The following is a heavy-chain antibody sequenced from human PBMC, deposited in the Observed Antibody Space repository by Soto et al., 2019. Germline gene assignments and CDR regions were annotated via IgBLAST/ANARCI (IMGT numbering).Heavy chain of an antibody. CDR2: INSDGSST. V-gene: IGHV3-74*01. CDR1: GFTFSSYW. J-gene: IGHJ6*02. D-gene: IGHD2-2*01. Sequence: GGSLRLSCVAPGFTFSSYWMHWVRQAPGKGLVWVSRINSDGSSTSYADSVKGRFTISRDNAKNTLYLQMNSLRVEDTAVYYCARDRTLCNGIRCYECLDVWGQGTTVTVSS. CDR3: ARDRTLCNGIRCYECLDV.